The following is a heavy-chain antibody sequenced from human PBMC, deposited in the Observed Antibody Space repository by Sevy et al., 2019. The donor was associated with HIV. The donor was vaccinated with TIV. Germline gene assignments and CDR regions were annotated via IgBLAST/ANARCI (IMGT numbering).Heavy chain of an antibody. CDR1: GFTFSSFA. Sequence: GGSLRLSCAASGFTFSSFAMSWVRHIPGKGLEWVSTINGRGGGAYYAHSVKGRFTLSRDNSNNTVFLQMNRLRDEDTAVYYCARPTPRIAPSSAAFFDYWGQGTLVTVSS. D-gene: IGHD1-26*01. J-gene: IGHJ4*02. CDR3: ARPTPRIAPSSAAFFDY. V-gene: IGHV3-23*01. CDR2: INGRGGGA.